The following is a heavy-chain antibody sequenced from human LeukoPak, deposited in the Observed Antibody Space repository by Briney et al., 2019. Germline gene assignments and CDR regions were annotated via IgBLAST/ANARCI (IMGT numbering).Heavy chain of an antibody. CDR2: INSDGSST. CDR1: GFTFSSYW. Sequence: GGSLRLSCAASGFTFSSYWMHWVRQAPGKGLVWVSRINSDGSSTSYADSVKGRFTISRDNAKNTLYLQMSSLRAEDTAVYYCARVSSPLQTYYYDSSGDYYFDYWGQGTLVTVSS. J-gene: IGHJ4*02. D-gene: IGHD3-22*01. V-gene: IGHV3-74*01. CDR3: ARVSSPLQTYYYDSSGDYYFDY.